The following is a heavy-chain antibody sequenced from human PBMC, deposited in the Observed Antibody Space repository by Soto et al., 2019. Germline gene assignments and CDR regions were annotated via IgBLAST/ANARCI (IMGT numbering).Heavy chain of an antibody. D-gene: IGHD3-10*01. Sequence: GGSLRLSCAASGFTFSDYYMSWVRQAPEKGLEWVSVISGRGGNKYYADSVKGRFTISRDNSKNTLFLQMNGLSAVTAADTAIYYCGKGFYGSGGPDVWGPGTLVTVSS. CDR1: GFTFSDYY. J-gene: IGHJ4*02. CDR3: GKGFYGSGGPDV. CDR2: ISGRGGNK. V-gene: IGHV3-23*01.